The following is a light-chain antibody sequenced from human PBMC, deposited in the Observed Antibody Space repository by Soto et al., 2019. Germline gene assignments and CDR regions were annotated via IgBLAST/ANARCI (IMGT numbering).Light chain of an antibody. J-gene: IGLJ1*01. CDR3: GTWDSSLSAYV. Sequence: QPVLTQPPSVSAAPGQKVTISCSGSSSNIGNNYVSWYQQLPGTAPKLLIYENNKRPSGIPDRFSGSKSGTSATLGITGPQTGDEADYYCGTWDSSLSAYVFGTGTKVTVL. CDR2: ENN. V-gene: IGLV1-51*02. CDR1: SSNIGNNY.